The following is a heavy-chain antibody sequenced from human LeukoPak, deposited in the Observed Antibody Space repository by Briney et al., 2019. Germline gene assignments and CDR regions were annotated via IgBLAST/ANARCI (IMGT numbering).Heavy chain of an antibody. D-gene: IGHD2-8*01. CDR1: GGSISSYY. CDR3: AREYEGSGLDY. J-gene: IGHJ4*02. CDR2: IYYSGST. Sequence: SDTLSLTCTVSGGSISSYYWSWIRQPPGKGLEWIGYIYYSGSTNYNPSLKSRVTISVDTSKNQFSLKLSSVTAADTAVYYCAREYEGSGLDYWGQGTLVTVSS. V-gene: IGHV4-59*12.